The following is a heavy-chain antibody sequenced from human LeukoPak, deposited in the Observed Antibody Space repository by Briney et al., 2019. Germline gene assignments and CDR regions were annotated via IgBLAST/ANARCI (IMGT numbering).Heavy chain of an antibody. D-gene: IGHD6-6*01. CDR3: ARDPYSSTWSYGMDV. CDR2: IKQDGSEM. V-gene: IGHV3-7*05. J-gene: IGHJ6*02. CDR1: EFTISRYW. Sequence: AGGSLRLSCAASEFTISRYWMSWVRQAPGKGLEWVANIKQDGSEMYYVDSVRGRFTISRDNAKNSLFLQMNTLRAEDTAVYYCARDPYSSTWSYGMDVWGQGTTVTVSS.